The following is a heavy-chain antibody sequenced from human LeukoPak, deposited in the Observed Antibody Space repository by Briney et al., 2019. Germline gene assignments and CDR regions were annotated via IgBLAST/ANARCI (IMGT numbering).Heavy chain of an antibody. CDR3: ASPRIMITFGGVRRGAFDI. J-gene: IGHJ3*02. D-gene: IGHD3-16*01. CDR2: INHSGST. Sequence: SETLSLTCAVYGGSFSGYYWNWIRQPPGKGLEWIGEINHSGSTNYNPSLKSRGTISVDTSKNEFSLKLNSVTAADTAVYYCASPRIMITFGGVRRGAFDIWGQGTMVTVSS. V-gene: IGHV4-34*01. CDR1: GGSFSGYY.